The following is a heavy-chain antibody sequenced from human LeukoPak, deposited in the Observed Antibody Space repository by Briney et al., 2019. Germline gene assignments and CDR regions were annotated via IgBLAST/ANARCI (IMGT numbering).Heavy chain of an antibody. Sequence: SVKVSCKASGGTFSSYAISWVRQAPGQGLEWMGRIIPILGIANYAQKFQGRVTITADKSTSTAYMELSSLRSEDTAVYYCASSLNYDYVWGSYRHFDYWGLGTLVTVSS. CDR1: GGTFSSYA. J-gene: IGHJ4*02. CDR2: IIPILGIA. CDR3: ASSLNYDYVWGSYRHFDY. D-gene: IGHD3-16*02. V-gene: IGHV1-69*04.